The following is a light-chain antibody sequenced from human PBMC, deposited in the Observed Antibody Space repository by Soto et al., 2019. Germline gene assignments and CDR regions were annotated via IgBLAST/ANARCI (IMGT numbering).Light chain of an antibody. Sequence: EIVLTQSPGTLSLSPGERATLSCRASQSVSSSYLAWYQQKPGHAPRLLIYGASSTATGIPDKFSCSGSGTDFTLTISRLEPEDFAVYYCQQYGKTFGQGTKVDIK. J-gene: IGKJ1*01. V-gene: IGKV3-20*01. CDR2: GAS. CDR1: QSVSSSY. CDR3: QQYGKT.